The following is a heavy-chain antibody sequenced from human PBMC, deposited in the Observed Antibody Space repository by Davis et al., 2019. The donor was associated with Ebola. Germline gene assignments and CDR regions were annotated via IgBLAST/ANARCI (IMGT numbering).Heavy chain of an antibody. J-gene: IGHJ4*02. CDR3: AKMVITMGYFDY. V-gene: IGHV5-51*01. Sequence: GESLKISCQDSGDSFNTHWIGWVRQMPGKGLEWMGIIYTGDSDTRYSPSFRGQVTISADKSIKTAFLQWSSLKASDTAMYYCAKMVITMGYFDYWGQGTLVTVSS. CDR1: GDSFNTHW. D-gene: IGHD3-22*01. CDR2: IYTGDSDT.